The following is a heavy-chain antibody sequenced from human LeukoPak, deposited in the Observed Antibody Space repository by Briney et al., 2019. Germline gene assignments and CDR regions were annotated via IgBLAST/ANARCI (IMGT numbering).Heavy chain of an antibody. D-gene: IGHD5-24*01. J-gene: IGHJ6*03. CDR3: ARVVMATINYYYYYMDV. Sequence: GASVKVSCKASGGTFSSYAISWVRQAPGQGLEWMGGIIPIFGTANYAQKFQGRVTITADEPTSTAYMELSSLRSEDTAVYYCARVVMATINYYYYYMDVWGKGTTVTVSS. CDR2: IIPIFGTA. V-gene: IGHV1-69*13. CDR1: GGTFSSYA.